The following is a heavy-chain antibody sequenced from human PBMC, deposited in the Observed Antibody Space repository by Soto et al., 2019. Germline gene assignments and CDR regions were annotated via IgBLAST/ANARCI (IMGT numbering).Heavy chain of an antibody. Sequence: QVQLAQSGAEVRSPGSSVKVSCRASGGSFSDSAFSWLRQAPGQGLEWVGGIIPMFAATKYAQRFQGRVTMSAAASTRTVYLALSSLTSDDSAVYFCARGGIVAVPAALSSYDDYTHYRFDSWGQGTLVSVS. D-gene: IGHD4-4*01. CDR1: GGSFSDSA. CDR3: ARGGIVAVPAALSSYDDYTHYRFDS. CDR2: IIPMFAAT. V-gene: IGHV1-69*01. J-gene: IGHJ4*02.